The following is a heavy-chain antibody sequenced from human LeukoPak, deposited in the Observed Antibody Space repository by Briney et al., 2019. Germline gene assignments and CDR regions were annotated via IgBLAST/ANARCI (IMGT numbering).Heavy chain of an antibody. CDR2: IYYSGST. V-gene: IGHV4-39*07. CDR1: GGSVSSSTYY. J-gene: IGHJ3*02. CDR3: ARRVNARHYSSNWFLGGAFDI. Sequence: ASETLSLTCTVSGGSVSSSTYYWGWIRQPPGKGLEWIGSIYYSGSTFYNPSLKSRVTISVDTSKNQFSLKLSSVTAADTAVYYCARRVNARHYSSNWFLGGAFDIWGQGTMVTVSS. D-gene: IGHD6-13*01.